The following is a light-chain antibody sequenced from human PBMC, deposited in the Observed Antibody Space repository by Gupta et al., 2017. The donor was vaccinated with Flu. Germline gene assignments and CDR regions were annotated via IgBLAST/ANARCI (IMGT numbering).Light chain of an antibody. V-gene: IGKV1-27*01. CDR3: QKYYSAPRT. Sequence: PSSLSASVGDRVTITCRASRGISNYLAWYQQKPGKPPKILIYAASTLQSGVPFRFSGSGSGTDFTLTISSLQPEDVATYYCQKYYSAPRTFGRGTKVEIK. CDR1: RGISNY. CDR2: AAS. J-gene: IGKJ1*01.